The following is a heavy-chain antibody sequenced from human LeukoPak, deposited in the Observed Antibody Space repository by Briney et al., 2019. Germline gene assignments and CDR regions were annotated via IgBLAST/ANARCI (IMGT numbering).Heavy chain of an antibody. D-gene: IGHD2-2*01. V-gene: IGHV4-34*01. Sequence: SETLSLTCAAYGGSFSGYYWSWIRQPPGKGLEWIGEINHSGSTNYNPSLKSRVTISVDTSKNQFSLKLSSVTAADTAVYYCARGGGRYCSSTSCYRMYFQHWGQGTLVTVSS. CDR1: GGSFSGYY. J-gene: IGHJ1*01. CDR2: INHSGST. CDR3: ARGGGRYCSSTSCYRMYFQH.